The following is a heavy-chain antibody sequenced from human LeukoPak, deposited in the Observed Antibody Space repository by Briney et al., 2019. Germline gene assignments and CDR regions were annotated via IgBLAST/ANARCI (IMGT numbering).Heavy chain of an antibody. J-gene: IGHJ1*01. V-gene: IGHV3-74*01. CDR1: GFTFTRYW. D-gene: IGHD1-26*01. Sequence: GGSLRLSCAASGFTFTRYWMHWVRHTPGKGLVWVSRINPEGGGTGYADSVKGRFTISRDNAKNTFYLQMSSLRAEDTAVYCYGSGTSVGAAFASCGGGGTVVAVSA. CDR2: INPEGGGT. CDR3: GSGTSVGAAFASC.